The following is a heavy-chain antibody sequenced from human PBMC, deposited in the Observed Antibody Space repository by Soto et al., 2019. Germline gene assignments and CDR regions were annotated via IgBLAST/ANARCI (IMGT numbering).Heavy chain of an antibody. J-gene: IGHJ4*02. CDR1: GYTFTSYG. D-gene: IGHD1-26*01. V-gene: IGHV1-18*01. CDR3: ARDLGGKIVDD. Sequence: QVQLVQSGAELKKPGASVKVSCKDSGYTFTSYGISGVRQAPGQGLEWMGWISGYNGNTKYAQKRQCRVTMTTDTSTSTAYMELRSLRSDATAVYYCARDLGGKIVDDWGQGTLVTVSA. CDR2: ISGYNGNT.